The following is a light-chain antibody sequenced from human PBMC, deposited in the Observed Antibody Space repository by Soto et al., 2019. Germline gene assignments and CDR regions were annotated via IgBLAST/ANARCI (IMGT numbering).Light chain of an antibody. CDR2: DVT. V-gene: IGLV2-14*01. J-gene: IGLJ2*01. CDR1: SSDIGGYDY. CDR3: RSYTSSSTVV. Sequence: QSALTQPASVSGSPGQSITISCTGTSSDIGGYDYVCWYQQRPGKAPKLIIYDVTNRPSGVSNRFSASKSGNTASLSISGLQAEDAADYYCRSYTSSSTVVFGGGTKLTVL.